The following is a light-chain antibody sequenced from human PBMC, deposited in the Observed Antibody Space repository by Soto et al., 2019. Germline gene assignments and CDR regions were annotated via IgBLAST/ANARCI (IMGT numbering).Light chain of an antibody. CDR1: QSISSW. Sequence: DIQMTQSSSTLSASVGDRVTITCRASQSISSWLAWYQQKPGKAPKLLIYKASSLESEVPSRFSGSGSGTEFTLAISSLQPDDFATYYCQQHNSLYTLGQGTKLEIK. CDR3: QQHNSLYT. CDR2: KAS. V-gene: IGKV1-5*03. J-gene: IGKJ2*01.